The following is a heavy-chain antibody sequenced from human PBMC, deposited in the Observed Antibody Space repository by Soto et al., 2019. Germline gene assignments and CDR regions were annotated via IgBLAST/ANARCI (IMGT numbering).Heavy chain of an antibody. J-gene: IGHJ4*02. CDR1: GYSFTSYW. D-gene: IGHD3-3*01. CDR2: IYPGDSDT. V-gene: IGHV5-51*01. Sequence: GESLKISCKGSGYSFTSYWIGWVRQMPGKGLEWMGIIYPGDSDTRYSPSFQGQVTISADKSISTAYLQWSSLKASDTAMYYCARRFTIFGVASSFDYWGQGTLVTSPQ. CDR3: ARRFTIFGVASSFDY.